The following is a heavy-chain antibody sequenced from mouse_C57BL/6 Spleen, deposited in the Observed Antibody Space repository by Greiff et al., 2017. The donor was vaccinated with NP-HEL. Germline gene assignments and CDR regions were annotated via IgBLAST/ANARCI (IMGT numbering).Heavy chain of an antibody. CDR3: ARSIYLRRAMDY. V-gene: IGHV1-9*01. J-gene: IGHJ4*01. CDR1: GYTFTGYW. D-gene: IGHD5-5*01. CDR2: ILPGSGST. Sequence: QVQLQQSGAELMKPGASVKLSCKATGYTFTGYWIEWVKQRPGHGLEWVGEILPGSGSTHYKDKFKGKSTFTANTSSNTAYMQLSSLTTEDYDIYYCARSIYLRRAMDYWGQGTSVTVSS.